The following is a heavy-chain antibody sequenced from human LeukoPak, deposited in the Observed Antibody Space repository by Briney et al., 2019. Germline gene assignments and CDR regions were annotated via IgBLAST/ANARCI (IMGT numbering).Heavy chain of an antibody. Sequence: GGSLRLSCAASGFTFSNYWMHWARQAPGKGLEWVAVISYDGSNKYYADSVKGRFTISRDNSKNTLYLQMNSLRAEDTAVYYCASSGSYRFDYWGQGTLVTVSS. CDR3: ASSGSYRFDY. J-gene: IGHJ4*02. D-gene: IGHD1-26*01. V-gene: IGHV3-30-3*01. CDR1: GFTFSNYW. CDR2: ISYDGSNK.